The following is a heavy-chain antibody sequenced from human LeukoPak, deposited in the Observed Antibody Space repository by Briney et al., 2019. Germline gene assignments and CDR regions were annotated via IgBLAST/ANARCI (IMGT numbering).Heavy chain of an antibody. J-gene: IGHJ4*02. V-gene: IGHV3-30*04. CDR3: ARASDGTEDY. Sequence: GRSLRLSCAAPGFTFSSYAMHWGRQAPGKGLEWVAVISYDGSNKYYADSVKGRFTISRDNSKNTLYLQMNSLRAEDTAVYYCARASDGTEDYWGQGTLVTVSS. CDR2: ISYDGSNK. CDR1: GFTFSSYA. D-gene: IGHD5-18*01.